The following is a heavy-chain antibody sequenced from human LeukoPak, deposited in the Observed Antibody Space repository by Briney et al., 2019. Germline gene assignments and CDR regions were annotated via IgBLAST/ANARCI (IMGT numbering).Heavy chain of an antibody. Sequence: GGSLRLSCAASGFTFSSYSMNWVRQAPGKGLEWVSYISSSSSTIYYADSVKGRFTISRDNAKSSLYLQMNSLRAEDTAVYYCARDGLGYCSGGSCYSSYYYWGQGTLVTVSS. CDR3: ARDGLGYCSGGSCYSSYYY. CDR1: GFTFSSYS. J-gene: IGHJ4*02. D-gene: IGHD2-15*01. V-gene: IGHV3-48*01. CDR2: ISSSSSTI.